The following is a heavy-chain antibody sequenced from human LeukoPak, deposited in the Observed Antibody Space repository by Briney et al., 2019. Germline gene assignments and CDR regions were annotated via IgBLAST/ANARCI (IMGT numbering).Heavy chain of an antibody. D-gene: IGHD3-22*01. J-gene: IGHJ4*02. CDR2: IYTSGST. CDR1: GGSFSGYY. Sequence: SETLSLTCAVYGGSFSGYYWGWSRQPAGKGLEWIGRIYTSGSTNYNPSLKSRVTMSVDTSKNQFSLKLSSVTAADTAVYYCVISSSFYTYDYWGQGTLVTVSS. V-gene: IGHV4-59*10. CDR3: VISSSFYTYDY.